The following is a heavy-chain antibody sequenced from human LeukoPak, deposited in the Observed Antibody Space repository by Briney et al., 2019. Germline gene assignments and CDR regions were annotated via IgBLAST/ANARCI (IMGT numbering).Heavy chain of an antibody. CDR3: ARGRPTYYYDSSGYYEVDY. D-gene: IGHD3-22*01. CDR2: INPNSGGT. CDR1: GYTFTGYY. J-gene: IGHJ4*02. Sequence: ASVKVSCKASGYTFTGYYMHWVRQAPGQGLEWMGWINPNSGGTNYAQKFQGRVTMTRDTSISTAYMELSRLRSDDMAVYYCARGRPTYYYDSSGYYEVDYWGQGTLVTVSS. V-gene: IGHV1-2*02.